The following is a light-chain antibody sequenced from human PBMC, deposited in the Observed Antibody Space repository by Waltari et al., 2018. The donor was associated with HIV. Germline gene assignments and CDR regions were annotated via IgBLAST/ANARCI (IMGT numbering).Light chain of an antibody. CDR3: QQYLHTPWT. CDR2: WAS. V-gene: IGKV4-1*01. CDR1: QNVLYSSNNKNY. Sequence: DIVMTQSPDSLAVSLGERATINCKSSQNVLYSSNNKNYLAWYQQKPRQPPKLLIYWASTRASGVPERFSGSGSGTDFTLPISSLQAEDVAIYYCQQYLHTPWTFGQGTKVEVK. J-gene: IGKJ1*01.